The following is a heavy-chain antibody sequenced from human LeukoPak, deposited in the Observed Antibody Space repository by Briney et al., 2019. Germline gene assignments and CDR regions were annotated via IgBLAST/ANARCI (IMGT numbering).Heavy chain of an antibody. CDR1: GFTVSSNY. D-gene: IGHD2/OR15-2a*01. J-gene: IGHJ3*02. CDR3: ARDILSQGPDAFDI. Sequence: GGSLRLSCAASGFTVSSNYMSWVRQAPGKGLEWVSVIYSGGSTYYADSVKGRFTISRDNSKNTLYLQMNSLRAEDTAVYYCARDILSQGPDAFDIWGQGTMVTVSS. V-gene: IGHV3-53*01. CDR2: IYSGGST.